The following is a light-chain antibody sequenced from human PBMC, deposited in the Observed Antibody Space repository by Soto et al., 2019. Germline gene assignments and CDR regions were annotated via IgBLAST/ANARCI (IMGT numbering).Light chain of an antibody. V-gene: IGLV2-14*03. Sequence: QSALTQPASMSGSPGQSITISCTGSSSDVGAYNYDSWYQQYRPGEAPKLIIYDVSHRPAGVSTRFSGSKSGNTASLTISGLQTEDEADYYCSSYTGAATYVFGTGTKLTVL. CDR3: SSYTGAATYV. CDR1: SSDVGAYNY. CDR2: DVS. J-gene: IGLJ1*01.